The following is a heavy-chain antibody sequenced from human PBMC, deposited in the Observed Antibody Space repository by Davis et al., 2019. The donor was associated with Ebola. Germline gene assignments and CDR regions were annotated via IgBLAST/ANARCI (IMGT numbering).Heavy chain of an antibody. V-gene: IGHV4-34*01. J-gene: IGHJ4*02. CDR2: INHSGST. CDR1: GGSFSGYY. Sequence: MPSETLSLTCAVYGGSFSGYYWSWIRQPPGKGLEWIGEINHSGSTNYNPSLKSRVTISVDTSKNQFSLKLSSVTAADTAVYYCAKTASGYSSGFNDWGQGTLVTVSS. D-gene: IGHD6-19*01. CDR3: AKTASGYSSGFND.